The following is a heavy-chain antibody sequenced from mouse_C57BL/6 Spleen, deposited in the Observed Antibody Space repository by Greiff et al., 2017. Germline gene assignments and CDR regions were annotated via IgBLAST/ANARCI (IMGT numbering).Heavy chain of an antibody. CDR1: GYTFTSYW. D-gene: IGHD2-2*01. Sequence: VQLQESGAELAKPGASVKLSCKASGYTFTSYWMHWVKQRPGQGLEWIGYINPSSGYTKYNQKFKDKATLTADKSSSTAYMQLSSLTYEDSAVYYCAIPAMVTTYAMDYWGQGTSVTVSS. CDR3: AIPAMVTTYAMDY. V-gene: IGHV1-7*01. J-gene: IGHJ4*01. CDR2: INPSSGYT.